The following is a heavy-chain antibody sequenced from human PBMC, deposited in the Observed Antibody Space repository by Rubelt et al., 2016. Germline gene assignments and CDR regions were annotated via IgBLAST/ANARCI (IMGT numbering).Heavy chain of an antibody. CDR3: AKHIAAPPFDY. V-gene: IGHV3-23*01. CDR2: ISGGNT. CDR1: YA. D-gene: IGHD6-13*01. J-gene: IGHJ4*02. Sequence: YAMSWVRQAPGKGLECVSGISGGNTYYADSVKGRFTISRDNSKNTLYLQMNSLRAEDTAVYYCAKHIAAPPFDYWGQGTLVTVSS.